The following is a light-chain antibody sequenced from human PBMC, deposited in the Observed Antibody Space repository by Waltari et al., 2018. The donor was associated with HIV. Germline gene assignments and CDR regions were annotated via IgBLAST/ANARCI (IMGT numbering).Light chain of an antibody. J-gene: IGKJ1*01. CDR3: MQTLQTPWT. CDR1: QSLTHDNGCKY. V-gene: IGKV2-28*01. CDR2: LAS. Sequence: IGVTQSPRSLPVSSGEPASISCKSSQSLTHDNGCKYFDWYVQRPGQSPQLLIHLASSRAAGVSDRISATVSGTNFTLTIRKIEASDVGIYYCMQTLQTPWTFGQGTRV.